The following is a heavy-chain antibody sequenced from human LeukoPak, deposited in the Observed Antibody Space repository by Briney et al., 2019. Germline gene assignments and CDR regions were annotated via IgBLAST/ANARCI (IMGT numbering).Heavy chain of an antibody. D-gene: IGHD6-19*01. CDR1: GASISDYY. J-gene: IGHJ4*02. Sequence: PSETLSLTCTVSGASISDYYWSWMRQPPGKGLEWTGYIYYSGSTDCNPSLKSRVTISVDMSKNQFSLKLSSVTAADTAVYYCVRHSSDWNIDSWGQGTLVTVSS. V-gene: IGHV4-59*08. CDR3: VRHSSDWNIDS. CDR2: IYYSGST.